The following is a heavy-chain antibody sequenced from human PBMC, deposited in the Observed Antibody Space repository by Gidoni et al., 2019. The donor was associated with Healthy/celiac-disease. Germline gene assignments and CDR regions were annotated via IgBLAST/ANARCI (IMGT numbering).Heavy chain of an antibody. CDR1: GGSISSSNW. D-gene: IGHD3-9*01. CDR3: ARGGPDILTGAAPYNWFDP. J-gene: IGHJ5*02. V-gene: IGHV4-4*02. CDR2: IYHSGRT. Sequence: QVQLQESGPGLVKPSGTLSLTCAVSGGSISSSNWWSWVRQPPGKGLEWIGEIYHSGRTNYNPSLKSRVTISVDKSKNQFSLKLSSVTAADTAVYYCARGGPDILTGAAPYNWFDPWGQGTLVTVSS.